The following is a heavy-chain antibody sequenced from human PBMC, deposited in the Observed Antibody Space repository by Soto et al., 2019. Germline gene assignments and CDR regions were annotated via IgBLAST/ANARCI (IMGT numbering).Heavy chain of an antibody. V-gene: IGHV4-4*02. J-gene: IGHJ4*02. CDR1: GGSISSSNW. Sequence: QVQLQESGPGLVKPSGTLSLTCAVSGGSISSSNWWSWVRQPPGKGLEWIGEIYHSGSTNYNPSPKSRVTLSVDKSKNQFSLKLSSVTAAETAVYYCARAFSGYAFFDYWGQGTLVTVSS. D-gene: IGHD5-12*01. CDR3: ARAFSGYAFFDY. CDR2: IYHSGST.